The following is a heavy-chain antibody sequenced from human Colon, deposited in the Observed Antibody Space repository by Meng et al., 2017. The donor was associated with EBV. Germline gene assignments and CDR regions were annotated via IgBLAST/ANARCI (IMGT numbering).Heavy chain of an antibody. D-gene: IGHD2-8*01. CDR3: ARGGGVIKGLVTWFDP. CDR1: GGSLSGYY. CDR2: INHSGTI. V-gene: IGHV4-34*01. Sequence: QAKLKQWGAGLVKRSETLSLTCGVYGGSLSGYYWSWIRQTPGKGLEWIGEINHSGTINYNPSLRSRVTISVDRSNNQFSLRLSSVTAADTAVYYCARGGGVIKGLVTWFDPWGQGTLVTVSS. J-gene: IGHJ5*02.